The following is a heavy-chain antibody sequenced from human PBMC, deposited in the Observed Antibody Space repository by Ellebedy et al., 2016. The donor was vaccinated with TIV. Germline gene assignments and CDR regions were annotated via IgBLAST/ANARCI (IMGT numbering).Heavy chain of an antibody. D-gene: IGHD1-26*01. CDR2: IYPEDSHT. CDR1: GYNFAKFW. CDR3: ARHVTSGMYYFDY. J-gene: IGHJ4*02. Sequence: GESLKISCKGSGYNFAKFWIGWVRQMPGKGLEWMGVIYPEDSHTIYSPSFQGQVTISADTSISTAYLQWSSLKASDTAMYYRARHVTSGMYYFDYWGQGTVVTVSS. V-gene: IGHV5-51*01.